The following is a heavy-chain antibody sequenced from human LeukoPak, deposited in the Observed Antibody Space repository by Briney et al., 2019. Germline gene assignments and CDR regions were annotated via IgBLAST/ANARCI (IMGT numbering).Heavy chain of an antibody. V-gene: IGHV3-48*04. Sequence: RGSLRPSCAASGFTFSSYSLNWVRQAPGKGLEWVSFISSSSITIYYADSVKGRFTISRDNAEKSLYLQMNSLRAEDTAVYYCARDRGGSYSAIDYWGQGTLVTVSS. D-gene: IGHD2-15*01. J-gene: IGHJ4*02. CDR1: GFTFSSYS. CDR3: ARDRGGSYSAIDY. CDR2: ISSSSITI.